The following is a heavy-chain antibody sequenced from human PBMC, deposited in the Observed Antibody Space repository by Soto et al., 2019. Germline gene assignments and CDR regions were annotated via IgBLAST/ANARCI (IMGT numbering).Heavy chain of an antibody. CDR3: AKDGEPVGADPPFDY. CDR2: ISGSGGST. Sequence: PGGSLRLSCAASGFTFSSYAMSWVRQAPGKGLEWVSAISGSGGSTYYAESVKGRFTISRDNSKNTLYLQMNSLRAEDTAVYYCAKDGEPVGADPPFDYWGQGTLVTVSS. CDR1: GFTFSSYA. V-gene: IGHV3-23*01. D-gene: IGHD1-26*01. J-gene: IGHJ4*02.